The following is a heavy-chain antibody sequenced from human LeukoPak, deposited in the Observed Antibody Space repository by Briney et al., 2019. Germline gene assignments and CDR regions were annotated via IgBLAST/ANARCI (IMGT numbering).Heavy chain of an antibody. Sequence: GGSLRLSCAASGFTFSSYGMHWVRQAPGKGLEWVAVISYDGSNKYYADSVKGRFTISRDNSKNTLYLQMNSLRAEDTAVYYCVKDRFYGDSPPYYFDYWGQGTLVTVSS. CDR3: VKDRFYGDSPPYYFDY. D-gene: IGHD4-17*01. CDR2: ISYDGSNK. CDR1: GFTFSSYG. J-gene: IGHJ4*02. V-gene: IGHV3-30*18.